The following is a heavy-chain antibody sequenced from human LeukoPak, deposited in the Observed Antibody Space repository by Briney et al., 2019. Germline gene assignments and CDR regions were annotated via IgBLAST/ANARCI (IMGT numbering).Heavy chain of an antibody. V-gene: IGHV4-59*08. J-gene: IGHJ4*02. CDR2: ISYTGTT. Sequence: PSETLSLTCSVSGGSINGYSWTWIRQPPGMRLELVGHISYTGTTNYNPSLTTRVAISVDTSKNQFSLKLTSVTAADTAMYFCARLGGNWNSPGRDYWGQGTLVTVSS. D-gene: IGHD3-10*01. CDR1: GGSINGYS. CDR3: ARLGGNWNSPGRDY.